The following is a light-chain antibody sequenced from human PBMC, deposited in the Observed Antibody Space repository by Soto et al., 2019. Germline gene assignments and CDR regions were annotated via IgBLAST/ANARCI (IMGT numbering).Light chain of an antibody. CDR2: DAS. J-gene: IGKJ2*01. Sequence: DIQMTQSPSALSASLGDRVTITCRASHSIDTWLAWYQQRPGKAPNLLIYDASSLASGVPSRFSGGGSGTEFTLTVSNLQSDDFGTYYCQQYKSYTPYTMGQGTKLEIK. V-gene: IGKV1-5*01. CDR1: HSIDTW. CDR3: QQYKSYTPYT.